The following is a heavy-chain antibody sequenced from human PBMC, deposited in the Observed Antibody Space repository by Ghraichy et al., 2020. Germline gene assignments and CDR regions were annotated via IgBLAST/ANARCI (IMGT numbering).Heavy chain of an antibody. CDR1: GFTFDDSA. CDR3: AKRDCSSKTCFAFDY. J-gene: IGHJ4*02. V-gene: IGHV3-9*01. CDR2: ISWDSKNI. D-gene: IGHD6-13*01. Sequence: GGSLRLSCAATGFTFDDSAMHWVRLAPGRGLEWVSGISWDSKNIVYADSVKGRFTISRDNAKNSLYLQMNSLRPEDTALYYCAKRDCSSKTCFAFDYWGQGTLVTVSS.